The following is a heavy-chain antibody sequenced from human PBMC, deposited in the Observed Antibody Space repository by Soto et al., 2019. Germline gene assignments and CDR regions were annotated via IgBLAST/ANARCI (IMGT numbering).Heavy chain of an antibody. CDR2: IMPIFRTP. CDR3: ARDKDRLQLGGNYYYMLDV. Sequence: SVKVSCKASGYTFTSYAMHWVRQAPGQGLEWLGGIMPIFRTPDYAQKFQGRVTITADESTSTAYMELSGLRSDDTAVYYCARDKDRLQLGGNYYYMLDVWGQGTTVTVSS. D-gene: IGHD1-26*01. J-gene: IGHJ6*02. V-gene: IGHV1-69*13. CDR1: GYTFTSYA.